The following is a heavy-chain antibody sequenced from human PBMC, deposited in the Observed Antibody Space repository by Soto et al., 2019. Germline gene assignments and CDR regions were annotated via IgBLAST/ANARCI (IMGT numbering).Heavy chain of an antibody. CDR1: GYTFTSYA. CDR3: ARDWSIAAAGSDYYYGMDV. D-gene: IGHD6-13*01. Sequence: QVQLVESGAEVKKPGASVKVSCKACGYTFTSYAMHWVRQAPGQRLEWMGWINAGNGNTKYSQKFQGRVTITRDTSASTAYMELSSLRSEDTAVYYCARDWSIAAAGSDYYYGMDVWGQGTTVTVSS. CDR2: INAGNGNT. J-gene: IGHJ6*02. V-gene: IGHV1-3*01.